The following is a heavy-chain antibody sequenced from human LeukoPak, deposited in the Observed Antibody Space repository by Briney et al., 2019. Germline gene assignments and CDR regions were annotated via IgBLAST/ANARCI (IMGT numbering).Heavy chain of an antibody. CDR1: GGSISSYY. CDR2: IYTSGST. V-gene: IGHV4-4*07. Sequence: SETLSLTCTVSGGSISSYYWSWIRQPAGKGLEWIGRIYTSGSTNYNPSLKSRVTMSVDTSKNQFSLTLSSVTAADTAVYYCARVSPHYYYYYMDVWGKGTTVAVSS. J-gene: IGHJ6*03. CDR3: ARVSPHYYYYYMDV.